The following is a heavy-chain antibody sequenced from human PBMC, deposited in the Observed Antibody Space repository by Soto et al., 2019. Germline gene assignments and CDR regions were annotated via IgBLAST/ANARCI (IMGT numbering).Heavy chain of an antibody. D-gene: IGHD3-10*01. J-gene: IGHJ4*02. CDR3: ARVGYYYGSGSYRGGDYFDY. Sequence: QVQLVESGGGLVKPGGSLRLSCAASGFTFSDYYMSWIRQAPGKGLEWVSYISSNSYIYYADSVKGRFTISRNNAKNSLDLQMNSLRAEDTAVYYCARVGYYYGSGSYRGGDYFDYWGQGTLVTVSS. V-gene: IGHV3-11*06. CDR1: GFTFSDYY. CDR2: ISSNSYI.